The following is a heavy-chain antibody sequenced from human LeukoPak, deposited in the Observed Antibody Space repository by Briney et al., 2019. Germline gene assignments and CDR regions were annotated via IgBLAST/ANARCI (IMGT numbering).Heavy chain of an antibody. CDR3: AAQSTYYYDSSGYRLFDP. CDR2: MNPNSGNT. V-gene: IGHV1-8*01. Sequence: ASVKVSCKASGYTFTSYDINWVRQATGQGLEWMGWMNPNSGNTGYAQKFQGRVTMTRNTSISTAYMELSSLRSEDTAVYYCAAQSTYYYDSSGYRLFDPWGQGTLVTVSS. J-gene: IGHJ5*02. CDR1: GYTFTSYD. D-gene: IGHD3-22*01.